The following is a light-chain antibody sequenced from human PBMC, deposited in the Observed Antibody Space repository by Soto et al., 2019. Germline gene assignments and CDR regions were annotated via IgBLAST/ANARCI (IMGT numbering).Light chain of an antibody. J-gene: IGKJ1*01. Sequence: EIVLTQSPGTLSLSPGERATLSCRASQSVSSAYLAWYQHKPGQPPTLLIYAASSRVTGIPDRFSGSGSGTDFTLTISRLEPEDVAVYYCQQYGSNSTWTFGQGTKVEIK. CDR1: QSVSSAY. V-gene: IGKV3-20*01. CDR2: AAS. CDR3: QQYGSNSTWT.